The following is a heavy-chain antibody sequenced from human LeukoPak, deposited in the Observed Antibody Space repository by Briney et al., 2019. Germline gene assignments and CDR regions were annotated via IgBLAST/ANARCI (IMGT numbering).Heavy chain of an antibody. CDR1: GITFSDHQ. J-gene: IGHJ4*02. Sequence: PGGSLRLSCAASGITFSDHQMDWVRQAPGKGLDWVGRSRSKANSYTTEYAASVKGRFTILRDESKNSLYLQMNSLKTDDTAVYYCLVFVHVTDYWGQGTLVTVSS. CDR3: LVFVHVTDY. CDR2: SRSKANSYTT. D-gene: IGHD6-6*01. V-gene: IGHV3-72*01.